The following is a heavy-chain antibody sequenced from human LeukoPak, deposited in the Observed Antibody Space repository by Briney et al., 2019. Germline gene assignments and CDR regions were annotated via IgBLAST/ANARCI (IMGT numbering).Heavy chain of an antibody. D-gene: IGHD2-2*01. V-gene: IGHV3-21*01. CDR3: ARIPVRDIVVVPAVGWFDP. Sequence: GGSLRLSCAASGFTFSSYSMNWVRQAPGKGLEWVSSISSSSSYIYYADSVKGRFTISRDNAKNSLYLQMNSLRAEDTAVYYCARIPVRDIVVVPAVGWFDPWGQGTLVTVSS. CDR2: ISSSSSYI. J-gene: IGHJ5*02. CDR1: GFTFSSYS.